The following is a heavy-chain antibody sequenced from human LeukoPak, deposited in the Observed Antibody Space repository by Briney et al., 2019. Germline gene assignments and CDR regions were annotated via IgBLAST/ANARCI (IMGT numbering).Heavy chain of an antibody. J-gene: IGHJ4*02. V-gene: IGHV5-51*01. CDR3: ARQIAVAGRADLDY. D-gene: IGHD6-19*01. CDR1: GYRFTSYW. Sequence: GESLQISCQGSGYRFTSYWIGWVRQMPEKGLEWMGIIYPDDSDTRYSPSFQGQVTFSADKSISTAYLQWSSLKASDTAMYYCARQIAVAGRADLDYWGQGTLVTVSS. CDR2: IYPDDSDT.